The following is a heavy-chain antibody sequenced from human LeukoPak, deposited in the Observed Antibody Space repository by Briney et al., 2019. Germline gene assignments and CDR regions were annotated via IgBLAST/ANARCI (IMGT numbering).Heavy chain of an antibody. J-gene: IGHJ1*01. CDR1: GYTLTELS. V-gene: IGHV1-24*01. Sequence: ASVKVSCKVSGYTLTELSMHWVRQAPGKGLEWMGGFDPEDGETIYAQKFQGRVTMTEDTSTDTAYMELSSLRSEDTAVYYCARGGGDYSSSLEYFQHWGQGTLVTVSS. CDR3: ARGGGDYSSSLEYFQH. D-gene: IGHD6-13*01. CDR2: FDPEDGET.